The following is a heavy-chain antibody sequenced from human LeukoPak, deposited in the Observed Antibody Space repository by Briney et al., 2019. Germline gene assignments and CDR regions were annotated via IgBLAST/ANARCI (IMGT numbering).Heavy chain of an antibody. Sequence: GGSLRLSCAASGFTFSSYSMNWVRQAPGKGLEWVSYISSSSSTIYYADSVKGRFTISRDNAKNSLYLQMNSLRAEDTALYYCARDLPTSMVATGEFDYWGQGTLVTVSS. J-gene: IGHJ4*02. CDR2: ISSSSSTI. CDR3: ARDLPTSMVATGEFDY. CDR1: GFTFSSYS. V-gene: IGHV3-48*04. D-gene: IGHD5-12*01.